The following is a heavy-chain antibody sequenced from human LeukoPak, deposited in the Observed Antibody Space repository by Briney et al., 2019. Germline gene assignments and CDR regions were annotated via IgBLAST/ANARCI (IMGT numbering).Heavy chain of an antibody. CDR3: ARGPLLGYDTNDSGFDI. CDR1: GYSFTTYY. J-gene: IGHJ3*02. D-gene: IGHD3-16*01. V-gene: IGHV1-46*04. CDR2: INPNDGGT. Sequence: GASVKVSCTASGYSFTTYYVHCVRQAPGQGLEWVGVINPNDGGTISAQKLQDRVTLTRDTSTSTVYVELNSLKPDDTAVYYCARGPLLGYDTNDSGFDIWGQGTLVTVSS.